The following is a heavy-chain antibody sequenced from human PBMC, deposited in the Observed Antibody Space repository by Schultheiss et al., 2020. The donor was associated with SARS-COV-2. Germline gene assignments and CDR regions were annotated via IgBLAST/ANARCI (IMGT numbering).Heavy chain of an antibody. D-gene: IGHD1-7*01. V-gene: IGHV3-53*01. Sequence: GGSLRLSCAASGFTFSSYGMHWVRQAPGKGLEWVAVIYSGGSTYYADSVKGRFTISRDNSKNTLYLQMNSLRAEDTAVYYCARDRGNWNFLDNYYGMDVWGQGTTVTVSS. J-gene: IGHJ6*02. CDR1: GFTFSSYG. CDR3: ARDRGNWNFLDNYYGMDV. CDR2: IYSGGST.